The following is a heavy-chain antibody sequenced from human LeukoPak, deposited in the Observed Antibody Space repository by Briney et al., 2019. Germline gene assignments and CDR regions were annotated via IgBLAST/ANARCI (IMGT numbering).Heavy chain of an antibody. Sequence: GGSLRLSCAASGFTFSSYAMSWVRQAPGKGLEWVTAISGSGGSTYYADSVKGRFTISRDNSKNTLYLQMNSLRAEDTAVYYCAKDRRGVYDILTGYSAGIDYWGQGTLVTVSS. V-gene: IGHV3-23*01. CDR3: AKDRRGVYDILTGYSAGIDY. CDR2: ISGSGGST. CDR1: GFTFSSYA. J-gene: IGHJ4*01. D-gene: IGHD3-9*01.